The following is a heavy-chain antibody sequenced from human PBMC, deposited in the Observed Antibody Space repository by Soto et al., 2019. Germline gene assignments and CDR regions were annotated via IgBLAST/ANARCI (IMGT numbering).Heavy chain of an antibody. Sequence: QVRLQEWGPGLVKPSQTLSLKCSVSGGSITTGGRYWSWIRQLPGKGLEWIGDIYYSGKTYYNASLKSRVTISVEAAKNQFSLKLSSVTAADTAVYYCAQALVFTGGDGFDIWGQGRLVTVSS. CDR2: IYYSGKT. V-gene: IGHV4-31*02. J-gene: IGHJ3*02. D-gene: IGHD1-1*01. CDR1: GGSITTGGRY. CDR3: AQALVFTGGDGFDI.